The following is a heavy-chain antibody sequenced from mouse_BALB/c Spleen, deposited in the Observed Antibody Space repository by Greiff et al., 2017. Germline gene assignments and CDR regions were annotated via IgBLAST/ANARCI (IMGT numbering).Heavy chain of an antibody. CDR1: GFNIKDTY. CDR3: ARDDYDAAY. D-gene: IGHD2-4*01. J-gene: IGHJ3*01. CDR2: IDPANGNT. Sequence: EVKLQESGAELVKPGASVTLSCTASGFNIKDTYMHWVKQRPEQGLEWIGRIDPANGNTKYDPKFQGKATITADTSSNTAYLQLSSLTSEDTAVYYCARDDYDAAYWGQGTLVTVSA. V-gene: IGHV14-3*02.